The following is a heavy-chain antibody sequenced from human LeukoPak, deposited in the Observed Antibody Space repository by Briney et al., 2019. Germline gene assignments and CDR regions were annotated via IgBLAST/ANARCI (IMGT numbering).Heavy chain of an antibody. CDR2: IYYSGTT. CDR3: ARGGGGEYSSGWYDY. V-gene: IGHV4-59*01. D-gene: IGHD6-19*01. CDR1: GGSISSYY. J-gene: IGHJ4*02. Sequence: PSETLSLTCTVSGGSISSYYWSWIRQPPGKGLEWIGYIYYSGTTNYNPSLKSRVTISVAKSKNQFSLNLSSVTAADTAVYYCARGGGGEYSSGWYDYWGQGTLVTVSS.